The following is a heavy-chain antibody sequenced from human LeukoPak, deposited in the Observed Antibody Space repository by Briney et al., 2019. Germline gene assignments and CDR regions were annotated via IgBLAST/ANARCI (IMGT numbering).Heavy chain of an antibody. D-gene: IGHD3-10*01. V-gene: IGHV1-69*05. Sequence: ASVKVSCKVSGGTFSSYAISWVRQAPGQGLEWMGRIIPIFGTANYAQKFQGRVTITTDESTSTAYMELSSLRSEDTAVYYCARDDTMVRGVIPPYYYYYYMDVWGKGTTVTVSS. CDR2: IIPIFGTA. CDR1: GGTFSSYA. J-gene: IGHJ6*03. CDR3: ARDDTMVRGVIPPYYYYYYMDV.